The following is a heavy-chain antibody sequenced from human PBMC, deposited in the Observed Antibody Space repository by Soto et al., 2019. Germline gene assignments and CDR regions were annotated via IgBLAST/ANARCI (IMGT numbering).Heavy chain of an antibody. J-gene: IGHJ6*02. Sequence: QLQLQESGPGLVKPSETLSLTCTVSGGSISSNSYYWAWIRQPPGKGLEWIGNIYYSGTTYFNPSLKSRVTISVDTSKNQFSLKLSSVTAADTAVYYCARHKGGYYSGVDVWGQGTTVTVSS. V-gene: IGHV4-39*01. D-gene: IGHD3-16*01. CDR2: IYYSGTT. CDR1: GGSISSNSYY. CDR3: ARHKGGYYSGVDV.